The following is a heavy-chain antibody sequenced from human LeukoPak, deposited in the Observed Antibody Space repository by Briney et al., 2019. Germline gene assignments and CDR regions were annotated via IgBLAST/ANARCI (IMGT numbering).Heavy chain of an antibody. J-gene: IGHJ3*02. Sequence: PGGSLRLSCEASGFILKNDWMTWVRQAPGMGLEWVAHINPDGSEKFYVDSVKGRFTISRDNAKNSLFLQLNSLRAEDTAVYYCARVWQYYYDYSAFYMWGQGTMVTVS. CDR2: INPDGSEK. CDR1: GFILKNDW. V-gene: IGHV3-7*01. D-gene: IGHD3-16*01. CDR3: ARVWQYYYDYSAFYM.